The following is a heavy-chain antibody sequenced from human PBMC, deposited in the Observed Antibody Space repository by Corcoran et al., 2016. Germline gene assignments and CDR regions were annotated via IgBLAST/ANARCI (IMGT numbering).Heavy chain of an antibody. CDR2: IYHSGST. J-gene: IGHJ3*02. CDR3: ASGIAAAGASLDAFDI. Sequence: QVQLQESGPGLVKPSGTLSLTCAVSGGSISSSNWWSWVRQPPGKGLEWIGEIYHSGSTNYNPSLKSRVTISVDKSKNQFSLKMSSVTAADTAVYYLASGIAAAGASLDAFDIWGQGTMVTVSS. CDR1: GGSISSSNW. V-gene: IGHV4-4*02. D-gene: IGHD6-13*01.